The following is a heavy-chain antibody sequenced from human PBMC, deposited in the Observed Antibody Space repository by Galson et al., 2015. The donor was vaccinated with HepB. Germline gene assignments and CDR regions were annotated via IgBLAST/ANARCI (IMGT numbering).Heavy chain of an antibody. D-gene: IGHD6-19*01. J-gene: IGHJ4*02. Sequence: SLRLSCAASGFPFSSSAMHWVRQAPGKGLEWVAVISYDGSNEYYADSVKGRCTISRDNSKTMLYLQMNSLRAEDTAVYYCAKGPFKTVAGTVDYWGQGTLVTVSS. CDR1: GFPFSSSA. CDR3: AKGPFKTVAGTVDY. CDR2: ISYDGSNE. V-gene: IGHV3-30*18.